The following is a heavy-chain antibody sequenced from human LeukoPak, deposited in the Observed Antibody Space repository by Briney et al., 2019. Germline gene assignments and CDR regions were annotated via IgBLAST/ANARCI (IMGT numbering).Heavy chain of an antibody. J-gene: IGHJ4*02. CDR2: LYYTWST. CDR1: GGSISSYY. D-gene: IGHD3-3*01. V-gene: IGHV4-59*01. CDR3: ARGPYDFWSGYPIYFDY. Sequence: PSETLSLTCTVSGGSISSYYWSWIRQPTGKGLEWIGYLYYTWSTNYNPSLKSRVTISVDTSKNQFSLKLSSVTAADTAVYYCARGPYDFWSGYPIYFDYWGQGTLVTVSS.